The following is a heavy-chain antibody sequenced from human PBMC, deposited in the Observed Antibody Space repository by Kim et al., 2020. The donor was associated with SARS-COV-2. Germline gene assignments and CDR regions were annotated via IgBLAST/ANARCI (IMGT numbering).Heavy chain of an antibody. Sequence: ASVKVSCKASGYTFTGYYMHWVRQAPGQGLEWMGRINPNSGGTNYAQKFQGRVTMTRDTSISTAYMELSKLRSDDTAVYYCARVTYYDFLSGQPEYWYFDLWGRGTLVTVSS. J-gene: IGHJ2*01. V-gene: IGHV1-2*06. CDR2: INPNSGGT. CDR1: GYTFTGYY. D-gene: IGHD3-3*01. CDR3: ARVTYYDFLSGQPEYWYFDL.